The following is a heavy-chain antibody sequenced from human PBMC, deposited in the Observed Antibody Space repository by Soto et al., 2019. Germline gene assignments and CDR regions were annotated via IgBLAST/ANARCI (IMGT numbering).Heavy chain of an antibody. CDR1: GRSISSYY. CDR2: IYSSGST. CDR3: ARSIVVPAAMGGQWFDP. J-gene: IGHJ5*02. V-gene: IGHV4-59*08. D-gene: IGHD2-2*01. Sequence: SETLSLTCTVSGRSISSYYWSWIRQPPGKGLEWIGYIYSSGSTNYNPSLKSRVTISVDTSKNQFSLKLSFVTAADTAVYYCARSIVVPAAMGGQWFDPWGQGTLVTVS.